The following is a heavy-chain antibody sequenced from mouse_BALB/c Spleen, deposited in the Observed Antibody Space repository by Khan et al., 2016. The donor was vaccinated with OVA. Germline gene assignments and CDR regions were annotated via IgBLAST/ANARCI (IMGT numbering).Heavy chain of an antibody. J-gene: IGHJ2*01. CDR2: ISYSGST. V-gene: IGHV3-2*02. Sequence: EVQLQESGPGLVKPSQSLSLTCTVTGYSITSDYAWNWIRQFPGNKLEWMGYISYSGSTSYNPSLKSRISITRDTSKHQFCLQLNSVTTEDTATYYCARSIMANWGQGTTLTVSS. CDR3: ARSIMAN. CDR1: GYSITSDYA.